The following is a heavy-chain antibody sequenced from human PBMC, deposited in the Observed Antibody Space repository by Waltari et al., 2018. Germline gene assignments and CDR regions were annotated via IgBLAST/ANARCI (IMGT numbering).Heavy chain of an antibody. CDR2: VYYTGNT. Sequence: QLQLQESGPGLVKPSGTLSLACAVSGGSIKTPHLYWGWVRQPPGKGLEFIGSVYYTGNTYYNPSLMRRVTISVDTSKNKFSLRLTSVTAADTAVYYCATPYGSGTNFDYWGQGTLVTVSS. D-gene: IGHD3-10*01. CDR1: GGSIKTPHLY. CDR3: ATPYGSGTNFDY. J-gene: IGHJ4*02. V-gene: IGHV4-39*01.